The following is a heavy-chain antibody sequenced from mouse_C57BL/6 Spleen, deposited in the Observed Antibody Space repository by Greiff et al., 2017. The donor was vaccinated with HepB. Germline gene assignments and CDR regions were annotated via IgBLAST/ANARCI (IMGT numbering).Heavy chain of an antibody. D-gene: IGHD1-1*01. CDR3: ARPDYCGSSAWFAY. CDR1: GYTFTSYW. Sequence: QVQLQQPGAELVMPGASVKLSCKASGYTFTSYWMHWVKQRPGQGLEWIGEIDPSDSYTNYNQKFKGKSTLTVDKSSSTAYMQLSSLTSEDSAVYCCARPDYCGSSAWFAYWGQGTLVTVSA. V-gene: IGHV1-69*01. CDR2: IDPSDSYT. J-gene: IGHJ3*01.